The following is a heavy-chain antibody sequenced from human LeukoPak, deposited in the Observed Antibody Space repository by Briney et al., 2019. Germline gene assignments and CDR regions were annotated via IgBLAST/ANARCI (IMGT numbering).Heavy chain of an antibody. CDR3: ARRPYSSSSGAYNGFDP. V-gene: IGHV3-23*01. CDR2: ISGSGSSA. J-gene: IGHJ5*02. D-gene: IGHD6-6*01. Sequence: GGSLRLSCAASGFTFGAYAMTWVRQAPRKGLEWVSGISGSGSSAYYADSVKGRFTISRDNSENTLYLQMNSLRAEDTAVYYCARRPYSSSSGAYNGFDPWGQGTLVTVSS. CDR1: GFTFGAYA.